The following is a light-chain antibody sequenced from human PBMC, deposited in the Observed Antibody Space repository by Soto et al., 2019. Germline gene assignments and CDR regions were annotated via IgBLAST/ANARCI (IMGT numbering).Light chain of an antibody. J-gene: IGKJ1*01. Sequence: EIVLTQSPGTLSLSPGERATLSCRASQSVSSSYLGWYQQKPGQAPRLLIYGASSRATGIPDRFSGSGSGNDSTLTISRLGPEYFAVYYCQQFHSSRWTFGQGTKVEIK. V-gene: IGKV3-20*01. CDR3: QQFHSSRWT. CDR1: QSVSSSY. CDR2: GAS.